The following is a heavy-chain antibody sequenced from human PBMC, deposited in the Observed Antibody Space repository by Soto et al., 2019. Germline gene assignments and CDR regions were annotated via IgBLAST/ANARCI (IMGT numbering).Heavy chain of an antibody. CDR3: AKDRQYPRDYFHY. CDR2: IIPNVQDT. Sequence: GRSRRPSCGLSGFTVTSNGVSCVRQAPGKVLEWVSAIIPNVQDTWHADSVKGRSTISRDISRNTIFLQIASLTTADTAVYDCAKDRQYPRDYFHYWGQGTLVTVSS. D-gene: IGHD4-4*01. CDR1: GFTVTSNG. J-gene: IGHJ4*02. V-gene: IGHV3-23*01.